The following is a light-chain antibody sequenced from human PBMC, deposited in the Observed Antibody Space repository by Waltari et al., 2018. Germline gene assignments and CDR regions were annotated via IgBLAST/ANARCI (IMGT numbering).Light chain of an antibody. CDR3: QQYNNWPPIT. CDR2: GAS. Sequence: IVMTQSPATLSVSPGERATLSCRASQSVSANLAWYQQKPGQAPRLLIYGASTRATGIPDRFIGSGSWTEFTLTINSLQSEDFAVYYCQQYNNWPPITFGQGTRLEIK. CDR1: QSVSAN. J-gene: IGKJ5*01. V-gene: IGKV3-15*01.